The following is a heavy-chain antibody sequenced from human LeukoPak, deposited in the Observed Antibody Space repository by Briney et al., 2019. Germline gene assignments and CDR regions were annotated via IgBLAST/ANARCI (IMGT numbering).Heavy chain of an antibody. V-gene: IGHV1-46*01. CDR1: GYTFTINY. CDR3: ARDQEGFDY. Sequence: ASVKVSCKASGYTFTINYIHWVRQAPGQGLEWMGMIYPREGNTSYAQKFQGRVTVTRDTSTSTVHTELSGLRSEDTAVYYCARDQEGFDYWGQGTLVTVSS. CDR2: IYPREGNT. J-gene: IGHJ4*02.